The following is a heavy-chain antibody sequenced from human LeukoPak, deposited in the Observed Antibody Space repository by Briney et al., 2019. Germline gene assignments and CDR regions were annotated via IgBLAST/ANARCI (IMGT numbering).Heavy chain of an antibody. CDR3: ARGPLVAGFDY. J-gene: IGHJ4*02. Sequence: SETLSLTCTVSGGSISSYYWSWIRQPPGKGLEWIGYIYYSGSTNYNPSLKSRVTISIDTSKNQFSLKLSSVTAADTAVYYCARGPLVAGFDYWGQGTLVTVSS. V-gene: IGHV4-59*08. CDR2: IYYSGST. CDR1: GGSISSYY. D-gene: IGHD6-19*01.